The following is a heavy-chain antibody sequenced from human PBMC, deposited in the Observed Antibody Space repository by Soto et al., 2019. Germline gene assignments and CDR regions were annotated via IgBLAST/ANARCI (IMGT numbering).Heavy chain of an antibody. CDR3: ARGSGDILTGYSWFDP. D-gene: IGHD3-9*01. Sequence: SETLSLTCTVSGGSISSGGYYWSWIRQHPGKGLEWIGYIYYSGSTYYNPSLKSRVTISVDTSKNQFSLKLSSVTAADTAVYYCARGSGDILTGYSWFDPWGQGTLVTVSS. V-gene: IGHV4-31*03. CDR1: GGSISSGGYY. CDR2: IYYSGST. J-gene: IGHJ5*02.